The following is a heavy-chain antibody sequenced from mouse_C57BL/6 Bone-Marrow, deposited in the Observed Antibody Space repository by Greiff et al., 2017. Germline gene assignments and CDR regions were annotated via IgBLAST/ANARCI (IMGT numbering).Heavy chain of an antibody. CDR3: ARSYYYGPMDD. D-gene: IGHD1-1*01. Sequence: EVKLVESGPGMVKPSQSLSLTCTVTGYSITSGYDWHWIRHFPGNKLEWMGYISYSGSTNYNPSLKSRISITHDTSKNHFFLKLNSVTTEDTATYYCARSYYYGPMDDWGQGTSVTVSS. V-gene: IGHV3-1*01. CDR2: ISYSGST. J-gene: IGHJ4*01. CDR1: GYSITSGYD.